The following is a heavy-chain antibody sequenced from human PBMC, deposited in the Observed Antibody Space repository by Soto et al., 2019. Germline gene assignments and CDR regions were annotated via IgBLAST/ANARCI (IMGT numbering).Heavy chain of an antibody. Sequence: GGSLRLSCAASGFTVSTNYMTWVRQAPGKGLEWVSSIYSGGSTYYADSVRGRFTISRDNAKNTLYLQMNSLGTEDTAVYYCARDSHSPERFDSWGQGTLVTVSS. J-gene: IGHJ4*02. D-gene: IGHD5-18*01. V-gene: IGHV3-53*01. CDR1: GFTVSTNY. CDR2: IYSGGST. CDR3: ARDSHSPERFDS.